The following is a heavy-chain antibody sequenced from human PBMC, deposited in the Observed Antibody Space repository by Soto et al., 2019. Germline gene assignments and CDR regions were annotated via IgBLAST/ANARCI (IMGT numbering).Heavy chain of an antibody. CDR1: GFTFSTSG. Sequence: QVQLVESGGRVVQSGRSLRLSCAASGFTFSTSGMHWIRQAPGKGLEWVAMISHDGGATYYVDSVKGRFTISRDTDKNTLHLQMDSLRPEDTATYYCAKDWGSSGWYNWFDPWGQGTLVTVSS. CDR3: AKDWGSSGWYNWFDP. V-gene: IGHV3-30*18. D-gene: IGHD6-13*01. J-gene: IGHJ5*02. CDR2: ISHDGGAT.